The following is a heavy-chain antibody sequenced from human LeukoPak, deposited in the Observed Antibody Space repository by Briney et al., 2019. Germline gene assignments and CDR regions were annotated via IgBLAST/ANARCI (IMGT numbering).Heavy chain of an antibody. CDR3: AKDNVAAAGRYFDY. V-gene: IGHV3-30-3*01. D-gene: IGHD6-13*01. CDR1: GFTFSSYT. Sequence: GGSLRLSCAASGFTFSSYTMDWVRQAPGKGLEWVARISYAGSNNYYADSVKGRFTISSDNPKNTLYLQMDSLRAEDTAVYYCAKDNVAAAGRYFDYWGQGTLVTVSS. J-gene: IGHJ4*02. CDR2: ISYAGSNN.